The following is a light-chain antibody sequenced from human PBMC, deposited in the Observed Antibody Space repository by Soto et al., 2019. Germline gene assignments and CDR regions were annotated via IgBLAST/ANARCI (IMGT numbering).Light chain of an antibody. CDR3: QQYETFSQA. CDR2: DAS. V-gene: IGKV1-5*01. J-gene: IGKJ1*01. Sequence: DIQMTQSPSTLSASVGDTVTVTCRASQSVSGWLAWYQQKPGEAPKLLIYDASALPRGVPSRFSGSGSGTKIPLTNASPQPDDFATHYCQQYETFSQAFGPGTKVDIK. CDR1: QSVSGW.